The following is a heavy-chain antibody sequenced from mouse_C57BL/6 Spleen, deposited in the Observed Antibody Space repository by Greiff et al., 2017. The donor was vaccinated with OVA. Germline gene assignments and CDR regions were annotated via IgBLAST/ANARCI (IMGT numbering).Heavy chain of an antibody. D-gene: IGHD2-4*01. J-gene: IGHJ1*03. CDR1: GYTFTSYG. CDR3: ARGGVYDYDDNWYFDV. CDR2: IYPRSGNT. V-gene: IGHV1-81*01. Sequence: QVQLKQSGAELARPGASVKLSCKASGYTFTSYGISWVKQRTGQGLEWIGEIYPRSGNTYYNEKFKGKATLTADKSSSTAYMELRSLTSEDSAVYFCARGGVYDYDDNWYFDVWGTGTTVTVSS.